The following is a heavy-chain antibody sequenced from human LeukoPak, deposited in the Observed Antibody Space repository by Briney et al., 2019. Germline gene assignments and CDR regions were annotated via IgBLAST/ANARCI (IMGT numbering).Heavy chain of an antibody. CDR2: IYHSGST. J-gene: IGHJ6*04. V-gene: IGHV4-30-2*01. D-gene: IGHD6-25*01. Sequence: SETLSLTCAVSGGSISSGGYSWSWIRQPPGKGLEWIGYIYHSGSTYYNPSLQSRVTISVDSSKNQFSLKLSSVTAADTAVYYRGAARKTYYYYGMDVWGKGTTVTVSS. CDR3: GAARKTYYYYGMDV. CDR1: GGSISSGGYS.